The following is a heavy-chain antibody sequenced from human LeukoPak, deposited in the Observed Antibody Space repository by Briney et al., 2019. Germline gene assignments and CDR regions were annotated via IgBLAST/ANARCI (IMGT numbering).Heavy chain of an antibody. V-gene: IGHV3-74*01. D-gene: IGHD3-3*01. CDR3: ARSATDAFDI. J-gene: IGHJ3*02. CDR1: GFTFRSFW. CDR2: MNGDGTSI. Sequence: GGSLRLSCAASGFTFRSFWMHWVRQAPGKGLVWVSHMNGDGTSIIYADSVKGRFTISRDNAKNILYLQMNRLKAEDTAVYYCARSATDAFDIWGQGTMVTVS.